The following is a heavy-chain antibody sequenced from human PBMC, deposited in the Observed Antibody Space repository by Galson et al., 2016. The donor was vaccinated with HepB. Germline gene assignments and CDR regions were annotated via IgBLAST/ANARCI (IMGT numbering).Heavy chain of an antibody. V-gene: IGHV1-69*13. CDR3: AREGGDAFDI. CDR2: IIPIFGTA. J-gene: IGHJ3*02. D-gene: IGHD3-16*01. CDR1: GGTFSSYA. Sequence: SVKVSCKASGGTFSSYAISWVRQAPGQGLEWMGGIIPIFGTANYAQKFPGRVTITADESTSTAYMELSSRRSDDTAVYYYAREGGDAFDIWGQGTMVTVSS.